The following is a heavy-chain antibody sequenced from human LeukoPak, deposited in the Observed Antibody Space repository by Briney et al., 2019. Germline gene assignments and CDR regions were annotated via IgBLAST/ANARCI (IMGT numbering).Heavy chain of an antibody. J-gene: IGHJ3*02. CDR1: GFTFDDYA. CDR3: AKGVRITMVRGAFDI. CDR2: ISWNSGSI. D-gene: IGHD3-10*01. Sequence: GRSLRLSCAASGFTFDDYAMHWVRQAPGKGLEWVSGISWNSGSIGYADSVKGRFTISRDNAKNSLYLQMNSLRAEDTASYYCAKGVRITMVRGAFDIWGQGTMVTVSS. V-gene: IGHV3-9*01.